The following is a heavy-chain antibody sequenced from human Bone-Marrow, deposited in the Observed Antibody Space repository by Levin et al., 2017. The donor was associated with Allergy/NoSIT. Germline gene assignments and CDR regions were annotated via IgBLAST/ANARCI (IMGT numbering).Heavy chain of an antibody. Sequence: ASVKVSCKASGYTFSSHNINWVRQATGQGLEWMGWMNPKSGNTDYAQKFQGRVTMTRNTSITTVYMELSSLRSEDTAVYYCAKGPSLSRHVSGWGWGLQSWGQGTPITVSS. D-gene: IGHD6-19*01. CDR1: GYTFSSHN. CDR3: AKGPSLSRHVSGWGWGLQS. V-gene: IGHV1-8*01. CDR2: MNPKSGNT. J-gene: IGHJ1*01.